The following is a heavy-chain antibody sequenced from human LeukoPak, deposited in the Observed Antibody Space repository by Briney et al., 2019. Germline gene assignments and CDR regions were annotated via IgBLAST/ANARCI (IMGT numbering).Heavy chain of an antibody. CDR1: GFTFSSYD. CDR3: ARGKYSSGWFDY. J-gene: IGHJ4*02. D-gene: IGHD6-19*01. V-gene: IGHV3-23*01. Sequence: GGSLRLSCAASGFTFSSYDMNWVRQAPGKGLEWVSAISGSGGSTYYADSVKGRFTISRDNAKNSLYLQMNSLRAEDTAVYYCARGKYSSGWFDYWGQGTLVTVSS. CDR2: ISGSGGST.